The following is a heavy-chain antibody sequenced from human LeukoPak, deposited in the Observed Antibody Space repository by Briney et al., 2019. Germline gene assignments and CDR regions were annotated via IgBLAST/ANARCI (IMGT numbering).Heavy chain of an antibody. V-gene: IGHV1-2*02. Sequence: GASVKVSCKASGYTFTGYYMHWVRQAPGQGLEWMGWINPNSGGTNYAQKCQGRVTMTRDTSNSTAYMELSRLRSDDTAVYYCARDRTDFWSGYIYYYYYMDVWGKGTTVTVSS. CDR1: GYTFTGYY. CDR2: INPNSGGT. CDR3: ARDRTDFWSGYIYYYYYMDV. D-gene: IGHD3-3*01. J-gene: IGHJ6*03.